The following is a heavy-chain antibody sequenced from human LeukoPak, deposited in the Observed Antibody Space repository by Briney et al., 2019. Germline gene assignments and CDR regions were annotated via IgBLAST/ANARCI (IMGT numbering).Heavy chain of an antibody. CDR2: TYYSGST. Sequence: PSETLSLTCTVSGGSISSSSYYWGWIRQPPGKGLEWIGSTYYSGSTYYNPSLKSRVTISVDTSKNQFSLKLSSVTAADTAVYYCARGLYSGSYYGDAFDIWGQGTMVTVSS. CDR1: GGSISSSSYY. D-gene: IGHD1-26*01. J-gene: IGHJ3*02. CDR3: ARGLYSGSYYGDAFDI. V-gene: IGHV4-39*07.